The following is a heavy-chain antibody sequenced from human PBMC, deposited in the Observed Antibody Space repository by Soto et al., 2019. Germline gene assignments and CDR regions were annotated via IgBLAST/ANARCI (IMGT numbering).Heavy chain of an antibody. D-gene: IGHD2-15*01. CDR2: IDPSDSYT. CDR3: ATQGWICSGGSCYSEAAFFDY. V-gene: IGHV5-10-1*01. J-gene: IGHJ4*02. CDR1: GYSFTSYW. Sequence: GESLKISCKGSGYSFTSYWISWVRQMPGKGLEWMGRIDPSDSYTNYSPSFQGHVTISADKSISTAYLQWSSPKASDTAMYYCATQGWICSGGSCYSEAAFFDYWGQGTLVTVSS.